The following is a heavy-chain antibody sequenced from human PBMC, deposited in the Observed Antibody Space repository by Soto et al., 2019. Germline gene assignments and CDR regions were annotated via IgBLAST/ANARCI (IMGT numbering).Heavy chain of an antibody. CDR3: ASSYCSGGSCYDYYYGMDV. Sequence: QVQLVQSGAEEKKPGASVKASCKASGYTFTSYAMHWVRQAPGQRLEWMGWINAGNGNTKYSQKFQGRVTITRDTSASTAYMELSSLRSEDTAVYYCASSYCSGGSCYDYYYGMDVWGQGTTVTVSS. CDR2: INAGNGNT. V-gene: IGHV1-3*05. J-gene: IGHJ6*02. D-gene: IGHD2-15*01. CDR1: GYTFTSYA.